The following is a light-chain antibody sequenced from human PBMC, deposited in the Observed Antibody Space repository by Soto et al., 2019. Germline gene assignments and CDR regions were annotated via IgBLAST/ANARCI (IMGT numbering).Light chain of an antibody. J-gene: IGKJ1*01. CDR2: GPS. V-gene: IGKV3-15*01. CDR1: QSISSN. CDR3: QQYTHWPVWS. Sequence: EIVLTQSPATLSVSPGERAILSCRASQSISSNLAWYQQKPGQAPRLLIYGPSTRATGVPARFSGSGSGTEFTLTISSLQSEDFAMYYCQQYTHWPVWSFGQGTKVEIK.